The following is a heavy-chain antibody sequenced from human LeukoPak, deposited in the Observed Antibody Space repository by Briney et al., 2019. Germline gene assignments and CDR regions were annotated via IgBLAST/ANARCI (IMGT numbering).Heavy chain of an antibody. CDR3: AKGEWGLSYLFDY. V-gene: IGHV3-23*01. J-gene: IGHJ4*02. Sequence: GGSLRLSCAACGFTFSSYAMCWVRQAPEKGLEWVSSISSSGESTYNADSVRGRFTISRDNSKNTLYLQLNSLRAEDTAIYYCAKGEWGLSYLFDYWGQGTLVIVSS. CDR2: ISSSGEST. D-gene: IGHD1-26*01. CDR1: GFTFSSYA.